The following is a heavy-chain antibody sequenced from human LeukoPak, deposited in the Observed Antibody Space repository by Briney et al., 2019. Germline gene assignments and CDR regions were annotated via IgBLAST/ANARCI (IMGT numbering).Heavy chain of an antibody. CDR1: GFTFSDYY. CDR3: ATWGRYYYDSSGYYYDGLGYYFDY. D-gene: IGHD3-22*01. Sequence: KTGGSLRLSCAASGFTFSDYYMSWIRQAPGKGLEWVSYISSSSSYTNYADSVKGRFTISRDNAKNSLYLQMNSLRAEDTAVYYCATWGRYYYDSSGYYYDGLGYYFDYWGQGTLVTVSS. CDR2: ISSSSSYT. J-gene: IGHJ4*02. V-gene: IGHV3-11*06.